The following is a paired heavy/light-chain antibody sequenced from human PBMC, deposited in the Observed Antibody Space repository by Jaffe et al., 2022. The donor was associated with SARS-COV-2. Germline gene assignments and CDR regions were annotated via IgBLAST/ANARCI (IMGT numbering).Light chain of an antibody. J-gene: IGKJ1*01. CDR2: SAS. CDR1: QGIRND. V-gene: IGKV1-17*01. CDR3: LQHNSYPRT. Sequence: DIQMTQSPSSLSASVGDRVTITCRASQGIRNDLGWYQQEPGKAPKRLIFSASTLQSGVPSRFSGSGSGTEFTLTISSLQPEDFATYYCLQHNSYPRTFGQGTKVEIK.
Heavy chain of an antibody. CDR3: AEGDSYGMYY. CDR1: GFTFSDYT. D-gene: IGHD5-18*01. J-gene: IGHJ4*02. Sequence: EVQLVESGGGLVKPGGSLRLSCAASGFTFSDYTMNWVRQAPGKGLQWVSSIDSTSTYIYYADSLKGRFTISRDNAKNSVYLQVNSLRAEDTAVYFCAEGDSYGMYYWGQGTLVTVSS. CDR2: IDSTSTYI. V-gene: IGHV3-21*01.